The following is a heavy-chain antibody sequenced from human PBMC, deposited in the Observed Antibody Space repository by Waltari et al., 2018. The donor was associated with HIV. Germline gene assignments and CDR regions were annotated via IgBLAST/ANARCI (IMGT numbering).Heavy chain of an antibody. CDR3: VRDDPGYGPIDH. CDR2: IRRATNEK. Sequence: LVESGGGVVKTGESLRLTCEASGFAFRLYSFNWVRHSPLRGLEWVASIRRATNEKFYLDSVRGRFVISRDDSESSVYLQMDSVKNEDTGKYFCVRDDPGYGPIDHWGRGTLVTV. V-gene: IGHV3-21*04. CDR1: GFAFRLYS. D-gene: IGHD5-18*01. J-gene: IGHJ5*02.